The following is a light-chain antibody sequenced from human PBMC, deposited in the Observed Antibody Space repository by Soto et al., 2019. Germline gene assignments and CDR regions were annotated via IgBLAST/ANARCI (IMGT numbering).Light chain of an antibody. J-gene: IGKJ1*01. CDR3: QQYYSFTWT. V-gene: IGKV1-8*01. Sequence: AIRMTQSPSSLSASTGDKVTITCRPSQDVSSSLAWYQQKPGKAPKLLIFAASTLQSGVPSRFSGSGSETDFTFTISCLQSEDFATYYCQQYYSFTWTFGQGTKVEF. CDR2: AAS. CDR1: QDVSSS.